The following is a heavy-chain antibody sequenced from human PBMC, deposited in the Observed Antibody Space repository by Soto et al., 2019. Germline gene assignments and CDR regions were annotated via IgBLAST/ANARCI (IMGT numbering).Heavy chain of an antibody. CDR3: ARWTTTSACSAMDL. CDR1: GFTFSYHA. V-gene: IGHV3-30*14. J-gene: IGHJ6*02. Sequence: QVQLVESGGGVVQPGRSLRLSCAASGFTFSYHALNWVRQAPGKGLEWVAVISYDGDKKYIADSVKGRFTISRDKSKNTVSLQMDSLGAEDAAMYFCARWTTTSACSAMDLWGQATTVTVSS. CDR2: ISYDGDKK. D-gene: IGHD1-1*01.